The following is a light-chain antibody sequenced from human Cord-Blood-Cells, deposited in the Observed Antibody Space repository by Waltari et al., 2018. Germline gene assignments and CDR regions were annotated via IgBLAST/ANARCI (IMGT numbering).Light chain of an antibody. CDR1: QSISSW. CDR2: VAS. CDR3: EQYNSYPWT. V-gene: IGKV1-5*01. Sequence: DIQLTQSPSTLSASVGDRVTLTGRASQSISSWLAWYQQKPGRAPKLLIYVASSLESGVPSRFSGSGSGTEFTLTISSLQPDDFATYYGEQYNSYPWTSGQGTKVEIK. J-gene: IGKJ1*01.